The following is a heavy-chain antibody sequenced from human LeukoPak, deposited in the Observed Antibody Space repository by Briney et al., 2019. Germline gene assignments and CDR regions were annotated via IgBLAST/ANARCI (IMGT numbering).Heavy chain of an antibody. CDR1: GGSISSGAYS. CDR3: AREPFSRGNSYGTGAFDI. Sequence: PSQTLSLTCAVSGGSISSGAYSWSWIRQPPGKGLEWIGYIYHSGNTYYNPSLKSRVTISVDRSKNQFSLKLSSVTAADTAVYYCAREPFSRGNSYGTGAFDIWGQGTMVTVSS. D-gene: IGHD5-18*01. V-gene: IGHV4-30-2*01. CDR2: IYHSGNT. J-gene: IGHJ3*02.